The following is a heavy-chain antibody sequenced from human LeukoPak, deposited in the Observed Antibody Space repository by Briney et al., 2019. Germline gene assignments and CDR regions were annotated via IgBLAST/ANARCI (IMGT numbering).Heavy chain of an antibody. CDR3: AELGITMIGGV. V-gene: IGHV3-23*01. Sequence: GGSLRLSCAASGFTFSSYAMNWVRQAPGKGLEWVSTISGSGANTYNADSVKGRFTISRDNSKNTLYLQMNSLRAEDTAVYYCAELGITMIGGVWGKGTTVTISS. CDR1: GFTFSSYA. D-gene: IGHD3-10*02. J-gene: IGHJ6*04. CDR2: ISGSGANT.